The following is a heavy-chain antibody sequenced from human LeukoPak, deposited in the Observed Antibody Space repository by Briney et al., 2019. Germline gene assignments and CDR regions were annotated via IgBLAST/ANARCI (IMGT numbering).Heavy chain of an antibody. CDR3: ARDQKDYYDSSGYYLYGPYYYYYYMDV. Sequence: SETLSLTCTVSGGSISSYYWSWIRQPAGKGLEWIGRIYTSGSTNYNPSLKSRVTMSVDTSKNQFSLKLSSVTAADTAVYYCARDQKDYYDSSGYYLYGPYYYYYYMDVWGKGATVTVSS. CDR1: GGSISSYY. CDR2: IYTSGST. J-gene: IGHJ6*03. V-gene: IGHV4-4*07. D-gene: IGHD3-22*01.